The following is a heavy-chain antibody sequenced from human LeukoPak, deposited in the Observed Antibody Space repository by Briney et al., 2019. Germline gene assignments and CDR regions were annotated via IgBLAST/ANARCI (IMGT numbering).Heavy chain of an antibody. D-gene: IGHD2-2*02. J-gene: IGHJ4*02. V-gene: IGHV3-7*01. CDR1: GFTFSSYW. CDR2: IKQDGSEK. CDR3: AKALYGGSFDY. Sequence: GGSLRLSCAASGFTFSSYWMSWVRQAPGKGLEWVANIKQDGSEKYYVDSVKGRFTISRDNAKNSLYLQMNSLRAEDTAVYYCAKALYGGSFDYWGQGTLVTVSS.